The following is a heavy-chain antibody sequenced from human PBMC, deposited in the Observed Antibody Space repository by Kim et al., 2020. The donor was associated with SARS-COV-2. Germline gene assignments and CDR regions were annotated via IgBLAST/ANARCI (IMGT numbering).Heavy chain of an antibody. CDR2: ISPYNGNT. Sequence: ASVKVSCKSSNYTFTNFYITWVRQAPGQGLEWLGTISPYNGNTNYVQKVHDRVTMTTDTTTNTAFLELRSLRSDDTAVYYCARVRPLRPGLPRDYYYGM. D-gene: IGHD2-15*01. CDR3: ARVRPLRPGLPRDYYYGM. V-gene: IGHV1-18*01. J-gene: IGHJ6*01. CDR1: NYTFTNFY.